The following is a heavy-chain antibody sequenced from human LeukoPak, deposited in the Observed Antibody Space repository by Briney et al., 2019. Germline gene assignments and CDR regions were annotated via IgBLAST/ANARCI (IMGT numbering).Heavy chain of an antibody. V-gene: IGHV4-31*03. Sequence: SETLSLTCTVSGGSISSGGYYWSWIRQHPGKGLEWIGYIYYSGSTYYNPSLKSRVTISVDTSKNQFSLKLSSVTAADTAVYYCARGRKPNYCGGDCYSSWYFDLWGRGTLVTVSS. D-gene: IGHD2-21*02. CDR1: GGSISSGGYY. J-gene: IGHJ2*01. CDR3: ARGRKPNYCGGDCYSSWYFDL. CDR2: IYYSGST.